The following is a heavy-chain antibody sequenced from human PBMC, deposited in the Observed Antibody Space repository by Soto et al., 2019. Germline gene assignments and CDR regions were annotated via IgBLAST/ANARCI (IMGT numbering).Heavy chain of an antibody. V-gene: IGHV3-21*01. Sequence: EVQLVASGGGLVKPGGSLRLSCAASGFTFNTYDMNWVRQAPGKGLEWVSSITTSSAYIYYAGSLKCRITISRDNAKNTLFLQMNSLGAEDTAVYYCVRSGTARVLRRSWFETWGQGTLVTVSS. CDR3: VRSGTARVLRRSWFET. CDR2: ITTSSAYI. D-gene: IGHD1-1*01. J-gene: IGHJ5*02. CDR1: GFTFNTYD.